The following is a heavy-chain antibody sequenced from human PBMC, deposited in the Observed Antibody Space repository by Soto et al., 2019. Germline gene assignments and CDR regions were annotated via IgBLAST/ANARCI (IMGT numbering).Heavy chain of an antibody. Sequence: SVKVSCKASGGTFSNYAISWVRQAPGQGLEWMGGIIPIFGTANYAQKFQGRVTITADESTSTAYMELSSLRSEDTAVYYCASSKTRYCSSTSCRNDWFDPWGQGTLVTVSS. D-gene: IGHD2-2*01. J-gene: IGHJ5*02. CDR3: ASSKTRYCSSTSCRNDWFDP. CDR1: GGTFSNYA. V-gene: IGHV1-69*13. CDR2: IIPIFGTA.